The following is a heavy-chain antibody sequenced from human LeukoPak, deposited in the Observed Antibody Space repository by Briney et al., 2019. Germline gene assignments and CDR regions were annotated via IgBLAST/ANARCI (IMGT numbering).Heavy chain of an antibody. Sequence: GGSLRLSCTASGFTFGDYAMSWFRQAPGKGLEWVANIKQDGSEKYYVDSVKGRFTISRDNAKNSLYLQMNSLRAEDTAVYYCARRYYFDYWGQGSLVTVSS. CDR2: IKQDGSEK. J-gene: IGHJ4*02. CDR1: GFTFGDYA. V-gene: IGHV3-7*01. CDR3: ARRYYFDY.